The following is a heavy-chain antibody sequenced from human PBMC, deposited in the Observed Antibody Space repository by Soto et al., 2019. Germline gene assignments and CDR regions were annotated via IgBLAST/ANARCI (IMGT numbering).Heavy chain of an antibody. Sequence: GGSLRLSCTASGFTFGDYAMSWFRQAPGKGLEWVGFIRSKAYGGTTEYAASVKGRFTISRDDSKSIAYLQMNSLKTEDTAVYYCTRDVAPLHPHYGDYWSGGDYWGQGTLVTVSS. CDR2: IRSKAYGGTT. D-gene: IGHD4-17*01. CDR3: TRDVAPLHPHYGDYWSGGDY. V-gene: IGHV3-49*03. J-gene: IGHJ4*02. CDR1: GFTFGDYA.